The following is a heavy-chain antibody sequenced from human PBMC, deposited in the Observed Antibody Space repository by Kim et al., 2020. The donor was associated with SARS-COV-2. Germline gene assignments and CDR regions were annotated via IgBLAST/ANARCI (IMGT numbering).Heavy chain of an antibody. Sequence: SETLSLTCTVSGGSISSYYWSWIRQPSGKGLEWIGYIYYSGSTNYNPSLKSRVTISGDTSKNQFSLKLSSVTAADTAVYYCARDWRGSYYYGMDVWGQGTTVTVSS. D-gene: IGHD3-10*01. V-gene: IGHV4-59*01. CDR2: IYYSGST. CDR3: ARDWRGSYYYGMDV. CDR1: GGSISSYY. J-gene: IGHJ6*02.